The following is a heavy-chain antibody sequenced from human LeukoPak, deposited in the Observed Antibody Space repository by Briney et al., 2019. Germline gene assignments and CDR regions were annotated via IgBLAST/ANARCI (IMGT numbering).Heavy chain of an antibody. CDR2: ISAYNGNT. D-gene: IGHD1-7*01. V-gene: IGHV1-18*01. Sequence: ASVKVSCKASGYTFTSYGISWVRQAPGQGLEWMGWISAYNGNTNYAQQLQGRVTMTTDTSTSTAYMELRSLRSDDTAVYYCARTGTIASSYDYYMDVWGKGTTVTVSS. J-gene: IGHJ6*03. CDR3: ARTGTIASSYDYYMDV. CDR1: GYTFTSYG.